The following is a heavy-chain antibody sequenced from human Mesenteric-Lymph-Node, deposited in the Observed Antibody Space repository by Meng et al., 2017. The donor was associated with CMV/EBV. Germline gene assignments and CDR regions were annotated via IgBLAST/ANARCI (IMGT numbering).Heavy chain of an antibody. CDR1: GFSFSSYW. CDR3: AREIRRLYFDY. J-gene: IGHJ4*02. D-gene: IGHD3-16*01. CDR2: IKQDGSEE. V-gene: IGHV3-7*01. Sequence: GESLKISCAASGFSFSSYWMTWVRQAPGKGLEWVANIKQDGSEEYYVDSVKGRFTISRDNAKKSLYLQMNSLRAEDTAVYYCAREIRRLYFDYWGQGTLVTVSS.